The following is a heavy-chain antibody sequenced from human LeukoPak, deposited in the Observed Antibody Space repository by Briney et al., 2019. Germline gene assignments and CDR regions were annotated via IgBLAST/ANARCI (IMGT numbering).Heavy chain of an antibody. CDR1: ALTFSYYG. V-gene: IGHV3-33*01. CDR2: IWANGNDE. D-gene: IGHD3-22*01. CDR3: ARDADTSSHYSRFDY. J-gene: IGHJ4*02. Sequence: GGSLRLSCAASALTFSYYGMHWVRQAPGKGLEWEAVIWANGNDEYYADSVKGRFAISRDNSKNTLYLQMNSLRAEDTAVYYCARDADTSSHYSRFDYWGQGTLVTVSS.